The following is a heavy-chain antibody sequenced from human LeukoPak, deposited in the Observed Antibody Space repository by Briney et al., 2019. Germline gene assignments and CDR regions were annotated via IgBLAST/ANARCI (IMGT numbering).Heavy chain of an antibody. V-gene: IGHV3-23*01. D-gene: IGHD5-12*01. CDR1: GFTFSSYA. J-gene: IGHJ4*02. CDR2: ISGSGSST. Sequence: GGSLRLSCAASGFTFSSYAMSWVRQAPGKGLEWVSAISGSGSSTYYADSVKGRFTISRDNSKNTLYLQINSLRAEDTAVYYCAKDRLLRQRWLQFFDYWGQGTLVTVSS. CDR3: AKDRLLRQRWLQFFDY.